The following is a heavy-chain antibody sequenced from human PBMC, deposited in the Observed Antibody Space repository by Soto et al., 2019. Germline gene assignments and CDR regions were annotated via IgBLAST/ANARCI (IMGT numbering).Heavy chain of an antibody. V-gene: IGHV4-30-4*01. CDR1: GGSISSGDYY. Sequence: NPSETLSLTCTVSGGSISSGDYYWSWIRQPPGKGLEWIGYIYYSGSTYYNPSLKSRVTISVDTSKNQFSLKLSSVTAADTAVYYCARGGPPLYYYDSSGYLGYWGQGTLVSVSS. CDR2: IYYSGST. J-gene: IGHJ4*02. D-gene: IGHD3-22*01. CDR3: ARGGPPLYYYDSSGYLGY.